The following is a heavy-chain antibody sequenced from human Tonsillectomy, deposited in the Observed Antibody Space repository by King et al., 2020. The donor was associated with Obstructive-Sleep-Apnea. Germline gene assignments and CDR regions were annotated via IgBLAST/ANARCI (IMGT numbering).Heavy chain of an antibody. CDR1: RFTFSSYA. Sequence: VQLVESGGGVVQPGRSLRLSCAASRFTFSSYAMHWVRQAPGKGLEWVAVISYDGSEKYHADSVKGRFTISRDNSKNTLYLQMNSLGAEDPAVYYCARDGGQRLLRFSFDIWGQGTMVTVSS. D-gene: IGHD6-25*01. J-gene: IGHJ3*02. V-gene: IGHV3-30*04. CDR2: ISYDGSEK. CDR3: ARDGGQRLLRFSFDI.